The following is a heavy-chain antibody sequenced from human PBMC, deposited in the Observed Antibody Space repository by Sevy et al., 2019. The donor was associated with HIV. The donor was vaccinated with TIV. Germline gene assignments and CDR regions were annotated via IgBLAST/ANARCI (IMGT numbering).Heavy chain of an antibody. V-gene: IGHV3-23*01. CDR1: GFTFSSYA. J-gene: IGHJ6*02. CDR2: ISGSGGST. Sequence: GGSLRLSCAASGFTFSSYAMSWVRQAPGKGLEWVSAISGSGGSTYYADSVKGRFTISRDNSKNTLYLQMNSLRAEDTAVYYCAKDRPRDYYYYYGMDVWGQGTTVTVSS. CDR3: AKDRPRDYYYYYGMDV.